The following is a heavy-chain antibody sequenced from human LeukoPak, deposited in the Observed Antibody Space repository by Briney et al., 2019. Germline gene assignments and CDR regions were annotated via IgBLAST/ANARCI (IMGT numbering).Heavy chain of an antibody. CDR3: ARARKSSQTTVFDY. J-gene: IGHJ4*02. V-gene: IGHV4-34*01. CDR1: GGSFSGYY. CDR2: INHSGST. Sequence: SGTLSLTCAVYGGSFSGYYWSWIRQPPGKGLEWIGEINHSGSTNYNPSLKSRVTISVDTSKNQFSLKLSSVTAADTAVHYCARARKSSQTTVFDYWGQGTLVTVSS. D-gene: IGHD1-7*01.